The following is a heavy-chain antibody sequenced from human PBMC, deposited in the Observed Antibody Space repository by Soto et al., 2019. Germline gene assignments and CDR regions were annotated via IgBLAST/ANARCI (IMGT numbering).Heavy chain of an antibody. CDR3: ARDPYDSSGYHYFDY. V-gene: IGHV4-31*03. CDR1: GGSISSGGYY. CDR2: IYYSGST. Sequence: SETLSLTCTVSGGSISSGGYYWSWIRQHPGKGLEWIGYIYYSGSTYYNPSLKSRVTISVDTSKNQFSLKLSSVTAADTAVYYCARDPYDSSGYHYFDYWGQGTLVTVSS. J-gene: IGHJ4*02. D-gene: IGHD3-22*01.